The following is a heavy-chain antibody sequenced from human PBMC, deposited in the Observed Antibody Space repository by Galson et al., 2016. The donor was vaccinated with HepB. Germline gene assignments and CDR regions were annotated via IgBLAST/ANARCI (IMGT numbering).Heavy chain of an antibody. J-gene: IGHJ4*02. CDR3: ARGADSGYDLGDY. D-gene: IGHD5-12*01. V-gene: IGHV1-3*01. CDR1: GYIFTNYA. CDR2: INAGNGNT. Sequence: SVKVSCKASGYIFTNYAIHWVRQAPGQRLEWMGWINAGNGNTQYSQKFQGRVTITRDTSANTAYMELSRLKSEDMAVYYCARGADSGYDLGDYWGQGTLVTVSS.